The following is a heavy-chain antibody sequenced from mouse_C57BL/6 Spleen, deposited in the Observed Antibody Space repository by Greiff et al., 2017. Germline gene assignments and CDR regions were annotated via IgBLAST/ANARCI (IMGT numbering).Heavy chain of an antibody. CDR2: IAPSDSYT. J-gene: IGHJ4*01. D-gene: IGHD2-5*01. CDR1: GYTFTSYW. CDR3: ARLNYSNSYAMDY. Sequence: QVQLQQPGAELVKPGASVKLSCKASGYTFTSYWMQWVKQRPGQGLEWIGEIAPSDSYTNYNQKFKGKAKLTVDTSSSTAYMQLSSLTSEDSAVYYCARLNYSNSYAMDYWGQGTSVTVSS. V-gene: IGHV1-50*01.